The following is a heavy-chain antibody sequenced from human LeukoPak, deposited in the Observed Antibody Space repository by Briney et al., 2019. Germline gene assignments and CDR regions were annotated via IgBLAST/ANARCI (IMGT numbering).Heavy chain of an antibody. D-gene: IGHD3-9*01. V-gene: IGHV3-23*01. CDR3: AKDPDILTGYLPYYYGMDV. CDR2: ISGSGGST. CDR1: GFTFSSYA. Sequence: GGSLRLSCAASGFTFSSYAMSWVRQAPGKGLEWVSAISGSGGSTYYADSVKGRSTISRDNSKNTLYLQMNSLRAEDTAVYYCAKDPDILTGYLPYYYGMDVWGQGTTVTVSS. J-gene: IGHJ6*02.